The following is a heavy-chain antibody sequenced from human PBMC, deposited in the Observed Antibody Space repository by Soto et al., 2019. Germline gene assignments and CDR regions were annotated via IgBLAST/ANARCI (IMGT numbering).Heavy chain of an antibody. Sequence: XSVKVSCKASGYTFTSYGISWVRQAAGTGLEWMGWISAYNGNTNYAQKLQGRVTMTTDTSTSTAYKELRSLRSDDTAVYYCARTNSSGWPDYYYGMDVWGQVTTVTVSS. CDR1: GYTFTSYG. CDR3: ARTNSSGWPDYYYGMDV. V-gene: IGHV1-18*01. D-gene: IGHD6-19*01. CDR2: ISAYNGNT. J-gene: IGHJ6*02.